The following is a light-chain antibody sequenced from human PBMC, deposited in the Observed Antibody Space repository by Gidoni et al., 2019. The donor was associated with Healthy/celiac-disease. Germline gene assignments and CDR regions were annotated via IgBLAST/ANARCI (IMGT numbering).Light chain of an antibody. CDR3: SLYTSSSTYV. J-gene: IGLJ1*01. CDR2: EVS. Sequence: QSALTQPPPASGSPGQSVTLSCTGTSSDVGSYNRVSWYQQPPGTAPKLMIYEVSNRPSGVPDRFSGSKSGNTASLTISGLQAEDEADYYCSLYTSSSTYVFGTGTKVTVL. CDR1: SSDVGSYNR. V-gene: IGLV2-18*01.